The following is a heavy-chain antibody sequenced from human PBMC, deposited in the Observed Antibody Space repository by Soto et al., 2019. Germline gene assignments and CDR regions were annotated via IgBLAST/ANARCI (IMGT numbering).Heavy chain of an antibody. CDR2: IYWNDDK. CDR3: AHIPYYYDSSGYYYPVGMDV. J-gene: IGHJ6*02. Sequence: SGPTLVNPTQTLTLTCTFSGFSLSTSGVGVGWIRQPPGKALEWLALIYWNDDKRYSPSLKSRLTITKATSKNQVVLTMTNMDPVDTATYYCAHIPYYYDSSGYYYPVGMDVWGQGTTVTVSS. D-gene: IGHD3-22*01. CDR1: GFSLSTSGVG. V-gene: IGHV2-5*01.